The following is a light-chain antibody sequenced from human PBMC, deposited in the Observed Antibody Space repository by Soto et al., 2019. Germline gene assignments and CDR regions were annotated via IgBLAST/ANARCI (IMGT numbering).Light chain of an antibody. CDR1: QIVLASSNNKNC. Sequence: DIVMTQSPDSLAVSLGERATINCKSSQIVLASSNNKNCLAWYQQKPGQPPKLLIYWASTRESGVPDRFSGSGSGTDFTLTISSLQAEDVAVYYCQQYYSTPWTFGQGTTGDIK. V-gene: IGKV4-1*01. CDR3: QQYYSTPWT. J-gene: IGKJ1*01. CDR2: WAS.